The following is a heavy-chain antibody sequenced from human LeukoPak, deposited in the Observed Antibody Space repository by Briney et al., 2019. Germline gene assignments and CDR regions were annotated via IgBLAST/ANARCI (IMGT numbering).Heavy chain of an antibody. CDR1: GGSISSGGYY. Sequence: SETLSLTCTVSGGSISSGGYYWNWIRQHPGKGLEWIGYMYYSGSTYYNPSLKSRVIISVDTSTNQFSLKLSSVTAADTAVYYCASHSTVTFNSWGPGTPVTVSS. D-gene: IGHD4-17*01. J-gene: IGHJ5*01. V-gene: IGHV4-31*03. CDR3: ASHSTVTFNS. CDR2: MYYSGST.